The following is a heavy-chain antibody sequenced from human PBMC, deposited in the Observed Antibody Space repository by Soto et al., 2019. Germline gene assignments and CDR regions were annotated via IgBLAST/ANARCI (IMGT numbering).Heavy chain of an antibody. V-gene: IGHV2-70*04. J-gene: IGHJ4*02. CDR2: IDWDDDK. Sequence: SGPTLVNPTQTLTLTCIFSGFSLSTSGMRVSWIRQPPGKALEWLARIDWDDDKFYSTSLKARLTISKDTSKNQVVLTMTNMDPVDTATYCCARMPRDGYNYYFDYWGQGTLVTVS. CDR3: ARMPRDGYNYYFDY. D-gene: IGHD5-12*01. CDR1: GFSLSTSGMR.